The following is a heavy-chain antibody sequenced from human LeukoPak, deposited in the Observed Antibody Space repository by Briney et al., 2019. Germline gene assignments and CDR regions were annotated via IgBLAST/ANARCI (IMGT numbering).Heavy chain of an antibody. Sequence: GGSLRLSCAASGFTFSSYGMHWVRQAPGKGLEWVAFIRYDGSNKYYADSVKGRFTISRDNAKNSLYLQMNSLRAEDTALYYCASAQNWNNEYYFDYWGQGTLVTVSS. CDR1: GFTFSSYG. J-gene: IGHJ4*02. V-gene: IGHV3-30*02. D-gene: IGHD1/OR15-1a*01. CDR2: IRYDGSNK. CDR3: ASAQNWNNEYYFDY.